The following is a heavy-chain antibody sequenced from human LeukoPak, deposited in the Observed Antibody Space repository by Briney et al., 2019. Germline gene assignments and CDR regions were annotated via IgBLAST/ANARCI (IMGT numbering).Heavy chain of an antibody. CDR3: ARQKCTSASCLTKNAFDI. CDR2: IYTSGST. Sequence: SETLSLTCTVSGSISGYYWSWLRQPPGKGLEWIGYIYTSGSTNYNPSLESRVTISVDTSKNQFSLDLSSVTAADTAVYYCARQKCTSASCLTKNAFDIWGQGTMVTVSS. V-gene: IGHV4-4*09. J-gene: IGHJ3*02. D-gene: IGHD2-2*01. CDR1: GSISGYY.